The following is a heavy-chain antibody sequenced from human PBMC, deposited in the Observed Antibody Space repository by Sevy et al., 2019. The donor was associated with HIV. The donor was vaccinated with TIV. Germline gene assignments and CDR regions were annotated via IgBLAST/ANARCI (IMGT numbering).Heavy chain of an antibody. J-gene: IGHJ5*02. CDR1: GGSISSGGYY. CDR3: ARVMVRGVMWFDP. Sequence: SETLSLTCTVSGGSISSGGYYWSWIRQHPGKGLEWIGYIYYSGSTYYNPSLKSRVTISVDTSKNQFSLKLSSVTAADTAMYYCARVMVRGVMWFDPWGQGTLVTVSS. V-gene: IGHV4-31*03. D-gene: IGHD3-10*01. CDR2: IYYSGST.